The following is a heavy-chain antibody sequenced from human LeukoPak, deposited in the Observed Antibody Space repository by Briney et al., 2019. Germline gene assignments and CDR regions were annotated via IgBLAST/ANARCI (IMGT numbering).Heavy chain of an antibody. D-gene: IGHD5-24*01. J-gene: IGHJ6*03. CDR3: ARVGLHDYYYYYMDV. CDR1: GGSISSHY. CDR2: IYYSGST. V-gene: IGHV4-59*11. Sequence: PSETLSLTCTVSGGSISSHYWSWLRQPPGKGLEWTGYIYYSGSTNYNPSLKSRVTISVDTSKNQFSLKPSSVTAADTAVYYCARVGLHDYYYYYMDVWGKGTTVTVSS.